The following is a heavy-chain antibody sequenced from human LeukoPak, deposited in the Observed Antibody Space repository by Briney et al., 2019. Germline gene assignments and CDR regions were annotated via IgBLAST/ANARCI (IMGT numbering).Heavy chain of an antibody. CDR2: IYTSGST. J-gene: IGHJ4*02. Sequence: KTSETLSLTCTVSGHSISSGYYWGWIRQPAGKGLEWIGRIYTSGSTNYNPSLKSRVTISVDTSKNQFSLKLSSVTAADTAVYYCARWVGAAAAGRYFDYWGQGTLVTVSS. CDR1: GHSISSGYY. V-gene: IGHV4-61*02. D-gene: IGHD6-13*01. CDR3: ARWVGAAAAGRYFDY.